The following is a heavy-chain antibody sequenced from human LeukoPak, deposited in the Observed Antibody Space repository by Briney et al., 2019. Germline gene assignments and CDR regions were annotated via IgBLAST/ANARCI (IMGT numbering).Heavy chain of an antibody. V-gene: IGHV4-59*01. Sequence: SETLPLTCTVSGDSISSYYWTWIRQPPGRGLEWIGYTYYSGSTDYNPAPKSRVTISVDTSKNQFSLKLTSVTTADTAVYFCARSYDRRGYFYYGVDVWGQGTTVTVSS. CDR1: GDSISSYY. J-gene: IGHJ6*02. CDR2: TYYSGST. D-gene: IGHD3-16*01. CDR3: ARSYDRRGYFYYGVDV.